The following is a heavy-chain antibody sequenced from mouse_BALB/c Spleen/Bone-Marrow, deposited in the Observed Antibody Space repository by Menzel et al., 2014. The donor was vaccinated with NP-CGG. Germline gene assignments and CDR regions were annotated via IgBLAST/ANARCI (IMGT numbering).Heavy chain of an antibody. Sequence: EVKLLESGGGLVQPGGSLKLSCAASGFDFSRYWMSWVRQAPGKGLEWIAEINPDSSTINYTPSLKDKFIISRDNAKNALYLRMSKVRSEDTALYYCAREGDDSYLYFDVWGAGTTVTVSS. CDR3: AREGDDSYLYFDV. V-gene: IGHV4-1*02. CDR1: GFDFSRYW. J-gene: IGHJ1*01. D-gene: IGHD2-13*01. CDR2: INPDSSTI.